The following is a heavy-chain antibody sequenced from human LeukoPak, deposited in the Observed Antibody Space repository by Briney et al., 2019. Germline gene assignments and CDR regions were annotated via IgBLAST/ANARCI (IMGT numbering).Heavy chain of an antibody. Sequence: GGSLRLSCAASAFTFSRYGMHWVRQAPGKGLEWVAFIRYDGSNKYYADSVKGRFTISRDNSKNTLYLQMNSLRAEDTAVYYCARVPYGSGSYNFDYWGQGTLVTVSS. CDR1: AFTFSRYG. CDR3: ARVPYGSGSYNFDY. CDR2: IRYDGSNK. J-gene: IGHJ4*02. V-gene: IGHV3-30*02. D-gene: IGHD3-10*01.